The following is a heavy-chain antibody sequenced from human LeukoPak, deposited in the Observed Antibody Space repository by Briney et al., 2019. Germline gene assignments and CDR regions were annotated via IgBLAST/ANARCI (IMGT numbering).Heavy chain of an antibody. D-gene: IGHD2-15*01. V-gene: IGHV3-23*01. CDR2: ISGSGDST. CDR1: GFTFSSYA. Sequence: GGSLRLSCAASGFTFSSYAMSWVRQAPGKGLEWISAISGSGDSTYYGDSVKGRFTISRDNSKNTLYLQINNLRAEDTAVYYCARVHCSGGSCYSLGSSDYWGQGTLVTVSS. CDR3: ARVHCSGGSCYSLGSSDY. J-gene: IGHJ4*02.